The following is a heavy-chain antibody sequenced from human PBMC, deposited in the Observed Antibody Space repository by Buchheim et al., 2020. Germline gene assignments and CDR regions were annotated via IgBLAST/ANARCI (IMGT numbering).Heavy chain of an antibody. Sequence: QVQLVQSGAEVKKPGASVKVSCKASGYTFSSYYMHWVRQAPGQGLEWMGLINPRGVTTSNAQKFQGRVAMTRDTSTSTAYMELSSLRSEDTAVYYCARDQSSGWYSYWGRGTL. D-gene: IGHD6-19*01. V-gene: IGHV1-46*01. CDR3: ARDQSSGWYSY. CDR1: GYTFSSYY. CDR2: INPRGVTT. J-gene: IGHJ4*02.